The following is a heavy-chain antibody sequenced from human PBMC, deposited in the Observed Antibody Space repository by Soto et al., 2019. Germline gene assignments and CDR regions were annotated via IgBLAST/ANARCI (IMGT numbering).Heavy chain of an antibody. Sequence: LRLSCAASGFTFSSYSMNWVRQAPGKGLEWVSYISSSSSTIYYADSVKGRFTISRDNAKNSLYLQMNSLRDEDTAVYYCAPYYYDSSGYLDAFDIWGQGTMVTVSS. D-gene: IGHD3-22*01. CDR2: ISSSSSTI. CDR3: APYYYDSSGYLDAFDI. V-gene: IGHV3-48*02. CDR1: GFTFSSYS. J-gene: IGHJ3*02.